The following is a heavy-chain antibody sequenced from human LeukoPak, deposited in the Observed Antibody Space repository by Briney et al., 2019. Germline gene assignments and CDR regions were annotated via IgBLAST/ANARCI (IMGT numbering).Heavy chain of an antibody. Sequence: GGPLRLSCAASGFTVSSNYMSWVRQAPAKGQEWVSVIYSGGSTYYADSVKVRFTISRDNSRNTLYLQMTSLRAEDTAVYHCATSIRYCSGGSCIDYWGQGTLVTVSS. D-gene: IGHD2-15*01. CDR3: ATSIRYCSGGSCIDY. CDR1: GFTVSSNY. V-gene: IGHV3-53*01. CDR2: IYSGGST. J-gene: IGHJ4*02.